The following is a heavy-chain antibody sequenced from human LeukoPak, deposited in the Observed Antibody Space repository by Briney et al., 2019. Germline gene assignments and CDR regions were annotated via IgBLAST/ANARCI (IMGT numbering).Heavy chain of an antibody. CDR2: FDPEDGET. J-gene: IGHJ6*03. Sequence: ASVKVSCKVSGYTLTELSMHWVRQAPGKGLEWMGGFDPEDGETIYAQKFQGRVTMTEDTPTDTAYMELSSLRSEDTAVYYCATAGYCSSTSCYPLYYYYYMDVWGKGTTVTVSS. D-gene: IGHD2-2*01. CDR3: ATAGYCSSTSCYPLYYYYYMDV. CDR1: GYTLTELS. V-gene: IGHV1-24*01.